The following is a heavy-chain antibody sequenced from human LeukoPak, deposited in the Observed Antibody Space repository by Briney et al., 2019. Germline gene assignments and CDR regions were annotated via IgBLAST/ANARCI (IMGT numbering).Heavy chain of an antibody. CDR2: ISYDGSNK. Sequence: GRSLRLSCAASGFTFSSYGMHWVRQAPGKGLEWVAVISYDGSNKYYADSVKGRFTISRDNSKNTLYLQMNSLRAEDTAVYYCAKDASLMVRGVIINEPAYYFDYWGQGTLVTVSS. V-gene: IGHV3-30*18. D-gene: IGHD3-10*01. CDR1: GFTFSSYG. CDR3: AKDASLMVRGVIINEPAYYFDY. J-gene: IGHJ4*02.